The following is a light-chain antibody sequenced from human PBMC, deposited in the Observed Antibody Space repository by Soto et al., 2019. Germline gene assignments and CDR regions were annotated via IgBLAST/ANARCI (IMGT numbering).Light chain of an antibody. V-gene: IGLV1-44*01. J-gene: IGLJ1*01. Sequence: QSVLTQPPSASGAPGQRVTISCSGSSSNIGSNTVNWYQQLPGTAPKLLIYTNNQRPSGVRDRFSGSRSGTSASLAISGLQSEDEADYYCAAWDDSLNGFVFXTGTNVTVL. CDR3: AAWDDSLNGFV. CDR1: SSNIGSNT. CDR2: TNN.